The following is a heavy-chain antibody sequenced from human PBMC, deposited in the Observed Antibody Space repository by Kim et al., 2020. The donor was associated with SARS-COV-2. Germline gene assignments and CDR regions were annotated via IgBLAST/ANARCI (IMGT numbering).Heavy chain of an antibody. CDR3: ARKYSSGWYPTFDP. CDR1: GGSISSRPYY. V-gene: IGHV4-39*01. D-gene: IGHD6-13*01. Sequence: SETLSLTCSVSGGSISSRPYYWAWIRQSPGRGLEWIGTIYYTGRAYFSPSLKSRVTISVDTSKNQFSLSLTSVTAADTAVYYCARKYSSGWYPTFDPWG. J-gene: IGHJ5*02. CDR2: IYYTGRA.